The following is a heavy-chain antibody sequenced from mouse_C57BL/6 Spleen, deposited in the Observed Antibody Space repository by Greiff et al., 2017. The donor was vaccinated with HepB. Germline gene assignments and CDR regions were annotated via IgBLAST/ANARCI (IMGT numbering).Heavy chain of an antibody. CDR3: ARSLYDGYLDY. V-gene: IGHV1-76*01. D-gene: IGHD2-3*01. J-gene: IGHJ2*01. CDR1: GYTFTDYY. Sequence: QVQLQQSGAELVRPGASVKLSCKASGYTFTDYYINWVKQRPGQGLEWIARIYPGSGNTYYNEKFKGKATLTAEKSSSTAYMQLSSLTSEDSAVYFCARSLYDGYLDYWGQGTTLTVSS. CDR2: IYPGSGNT.